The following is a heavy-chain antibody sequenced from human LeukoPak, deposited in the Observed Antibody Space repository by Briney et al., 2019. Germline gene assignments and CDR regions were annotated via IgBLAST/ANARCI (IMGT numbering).Heavy chain of an antibody. Sequence: GGSLRLSCAASGFTFSSYAMHWVRQAPGKGLEYVSAISSTGGSTYYANSVKGRFTISRDNSKNTLYLQMGSLRAEDMAVYYCARAGWLMMGNFDYWGQGTLVTVSS. CDR3: ARAGWLMMGNFDY. V-gene: IGHV3-64*01. D-gene: IGHD5-24*01. J-gene: IGHJ4*02. CDR1: GFTFSSYA. CDR2: ISSTGGST.